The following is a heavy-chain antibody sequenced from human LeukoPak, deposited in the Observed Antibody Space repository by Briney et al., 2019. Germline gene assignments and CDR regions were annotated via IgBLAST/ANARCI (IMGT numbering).Heavy chain of an antibody. CDR1: GFTFSSYA. V-gene: IGHV3-23*01. CDR2: ITGSGGST. D-gene: IGHD6-19*01. Sequence: GGSLRLSCAASGFTFSSYAMSWVRQAPGKGLEWVSTITGSGGSTYYADSVKGRFTISRDNSKNMLYLQMNSLRAEGTAVYYCAKELSGWYDWFDPWGQGTLVTVSS. J-gene: IGHJ5*02. CDR3: AKELSGWYDWFDP.